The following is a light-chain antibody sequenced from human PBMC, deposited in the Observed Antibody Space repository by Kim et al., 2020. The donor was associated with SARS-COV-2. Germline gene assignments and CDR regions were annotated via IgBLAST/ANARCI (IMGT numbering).Light chain of an antibody. CDR3: QQRSNWPRT. J-gene: IGKJ4*01. CDR1: QSVSSS. Sequence: EIVLTQSPVTLYLSPGERATLSCRASQSVSSSLAWYQQKPGQAPRLLIYDASNGATGIPARFSGSGSGTEFTLTISSLEPEDFAVYYCQQRSNWPRTFGGGTKVDIK. V-gene: IGKV3-11*01. CDR2: DAS.